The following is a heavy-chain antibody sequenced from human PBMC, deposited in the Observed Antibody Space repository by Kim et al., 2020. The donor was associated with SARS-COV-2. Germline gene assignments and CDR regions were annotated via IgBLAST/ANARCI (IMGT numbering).Heavy chain of an antibody. D-gene: IGHD3-10*01. V-gene: IGHV3-33*05. Sequence: GGSLRLSCAASGFTFSSYGMHWVRQAPGKGLEWVAVISYDGSNKYYADSVKGRFTIYRDNSKNTLYLQMNSLRAEDTAVYYCARDLLLWFGELFGWFDPWGQGTLVTVSS. J-gene: IGHJ5*02. CDR2: ISYDGSNK. CDR3: ARDLLLWFGELFGWFDP. CDR1: GFTFSSYG.